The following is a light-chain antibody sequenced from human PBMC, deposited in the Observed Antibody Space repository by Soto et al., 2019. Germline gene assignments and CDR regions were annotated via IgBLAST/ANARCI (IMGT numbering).Light chain of an antibody. CDR2: KAS. CDR1: QSISSW. J-gene: IGKJ2*01. Sequence: DIQMTQSPSTLSASVGDRVTITCRASQSISSWLAWYQQKPGKAPKVLIHKASSLESGVPSRFSGSGSGTEFTLAISSLQPDDLATYYCKQYNTYPYTFGQGTKLEIK. V-gene: IGKV1-5*03. CDR3: KQYNTYPYT.